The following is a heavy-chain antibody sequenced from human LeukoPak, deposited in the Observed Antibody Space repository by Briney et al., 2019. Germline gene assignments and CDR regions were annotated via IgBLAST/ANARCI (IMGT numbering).Heavy chain of an antibody. CDR3: ARRAERYSSSWYDY. D-gene: IGHD6-13*01. V-gene: IGHV4-39*07. J-gene: IGHJ4*02. CDR1: AGSIASSTHL. CDR2: VFFQNT. Sequence: MPSETLSLTCSVSAGSIASSTHLWGWIRQTPGEGLEWIGSVFFQNTYYNPSLKSRVTISVDTSKNHFSLKLSSVTAADTAVYYCARRAERYSSSWYDYWGQGTLVTVSS.